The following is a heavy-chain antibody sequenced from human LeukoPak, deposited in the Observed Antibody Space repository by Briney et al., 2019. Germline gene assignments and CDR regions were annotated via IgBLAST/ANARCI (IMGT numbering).Heavy chain of an antibody. CDR2: ISGSGGST. D-gene: IGHD4-11*01. Sequence: GGSLRLSCAASGFTFSSYAMSWVRQAPGKGLEWVSAISGSGGSTYYADSVKGRFTISRDNSKNTLYLQMNSLRAEDTAVYYCARDGTVTTTDAPMDVWGQGTTVTVSS. CDR1: GFTFSSYA. J-gene: IGHJ6*02. V-gene: IGHV3-23*01. CDR3: ARDGTVTTTDAPMDV.